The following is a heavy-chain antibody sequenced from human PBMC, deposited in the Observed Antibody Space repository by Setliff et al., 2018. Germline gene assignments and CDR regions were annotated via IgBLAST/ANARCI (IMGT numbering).Heavy chain of an antibody. CDR1: GFTFNTYA. CDR2: ISDTAIGI. Sequence: GESLKISCAASGFTFNTYAMSWVRQPPGKGLEWVSSISDTAIGIYYAGSVRGRFTISRDNSKKTLFLQMNSLRVEDTAIYYCAKDVVGYSSTWPKRDYFDYWGQGTLVTVS. J-gene: IGHJ4*02. CDR3: AKDVVGYSSTWPKRDYFDY. D-gene: IGHD6-13*01. V-gene: IGHV3-23*01.